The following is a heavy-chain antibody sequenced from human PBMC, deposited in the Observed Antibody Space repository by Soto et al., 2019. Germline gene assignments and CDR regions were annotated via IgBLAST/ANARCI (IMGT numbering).Heavy chain of an antibody. J-gene: IGHJ4*02. CDR1: GGSISSGGYS. CDR2: IYHSGST. V-gene: IGHV4-30-2*01. CDR3: ARLNRVTGVLWFGEFFDY. D-gene: IGHD3-10*01. Sequence: PSETLSLTCAVSGGSISSGGYSWSWIRQPPGKGLEWIGYIYHSGSTYYNPSLKSRVTISVDRSKNQFSLKLSSVTAADTAVYYCARLNRVTGVLWFGEFFDYWGQGTLVTVSS.